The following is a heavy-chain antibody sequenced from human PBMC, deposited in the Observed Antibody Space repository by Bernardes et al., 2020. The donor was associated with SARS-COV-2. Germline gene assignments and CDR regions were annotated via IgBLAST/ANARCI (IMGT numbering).Heavy chain of an antibody. Sequence: GESLKISCKGSGYSFTSFWIGWVRQMPGKGLEWMGIIYPGDSDTRYSPSFQGQVTISADKSISTAYLQWSSLKASDTAMYYCARYSSSWYIRIDYWGQGTLVTVSS. CDR3: ARYSSSWYIRIDY. V-gene: IGHV5-51*01. CDR2: IYPGDSDT. CDR1: GYSFTSFW. D-gene: IGHD6-13*01. J-gene: IGHJ4*02.